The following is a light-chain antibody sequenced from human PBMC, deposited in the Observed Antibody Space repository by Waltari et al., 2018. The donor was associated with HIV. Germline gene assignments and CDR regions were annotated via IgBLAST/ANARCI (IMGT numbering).Light chain of an antibody. CDR1: NIGNRD. J-gene: IGLJ1*01. CDR3: QVWDNGSDHV. V-gene: IGLV3-21*01. CDR2: DDD. Sequence: SYVLTQPPSISVAPGKTAKITCGGNNIGNRDVHWYQQKAGQAPILVIYDDDDRPSGIPERFSGSNSENTATLTINRIEVGDEADYYCQVWDNGSDHVFGSGTTVTVL.